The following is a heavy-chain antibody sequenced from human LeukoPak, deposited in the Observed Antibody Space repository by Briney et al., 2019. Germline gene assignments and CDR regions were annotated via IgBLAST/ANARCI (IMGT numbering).Heavy chain of an antibody. V-gene: IGHV4-39*01. CDR2: IYYSGST. CDR3: ARHGESNSWYTWFDP. Sequence: SETLSLTCTVSGGSIVSSSYYWGWIRQPPGKGLEWIGGIYYSGSTHYNPSLKSRVTISVDTSKNQFSLNLSSVTAADTAVYYCARHGESNSWYTWFDPWGQGTLVTVSS. CDR1: GGSIVSSSYY. J-gene: IGHJ5*02. D-gene: IGHD6-13*01.